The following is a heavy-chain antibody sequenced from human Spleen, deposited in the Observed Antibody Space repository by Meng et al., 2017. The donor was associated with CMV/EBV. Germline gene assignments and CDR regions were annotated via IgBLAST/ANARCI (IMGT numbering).Heavy chain of an antibody. D-gene: IGHD1-26*01. CDR2: ISTSSSYI. J-gene: IGHJ6*02. Sequence: GGSLRLSCEASGFNFRNNGMHWVRQAPGKGLEWVSSISTSSSYIYYADSVKGRFTISRDNAKNSLYLQMNSLRAEDTAVYYCAKSWDGMDVWGQGTTVTVSS. CDR3: AKSWDGMDV. CDR1: GFNFRNNG. V-gene: IGHV3-21*01.